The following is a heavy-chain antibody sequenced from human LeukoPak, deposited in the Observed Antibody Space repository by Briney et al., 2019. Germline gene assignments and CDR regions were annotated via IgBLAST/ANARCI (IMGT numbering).Heavy chain of an antibody. D-gene: IGHD1-26*01. V-gene: IGHV4-30-2*01. Sequence: PSETLSLTCAVSGGSISSGGYSWSWIRQPPGKGLEWIGYIYHNGNTYYSPSLKSRVTISVDTSKNQFSLKLGSVTAADTAVYYCARGLLYSGSFSRNWFDPWGQGTLVTVSS. CDR3: ARGLLYSGSFSRNWFDP. J-gene: IGHJ5*02. CDR2: IYHNGNT. CDR1: GGSISSGGYS.